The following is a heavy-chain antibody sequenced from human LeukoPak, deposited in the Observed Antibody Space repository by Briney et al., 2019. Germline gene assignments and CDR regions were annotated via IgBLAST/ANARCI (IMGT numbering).Heavy chain of an antibody. CDR1: GGSFSGYY. D-gene: IGHD4-17*01. J-gene: IGHJ4*02. CDR2: IDHSGST. Sequence: KPSETLSLTCAVYGGSFSGYYWSWIRQPPGKGLEWIGEIDHSGSTNYNPSLKSRGTISVDTSKNQFSLKLSSVTAADTAVYYCARVVGSRYGDYPLFDYWGQGTLVTVSS. V-gene: IGHV4-34*01. CDR3: ARVVGSRYGDYPLFDY.